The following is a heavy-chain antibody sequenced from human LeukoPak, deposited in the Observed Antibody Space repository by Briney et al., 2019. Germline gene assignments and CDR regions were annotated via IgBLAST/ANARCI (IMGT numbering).Heavy chain of an antibody. D-gene: IGHD3-10*01. J-gene: IGHJ6*02. Sequence: ASVKVSCKASGYTFTSYGISWVRQAPGQGLEWMGWIGAYNGNTNYAQKLQGRVTMTTDTSTSTAYMELRSLRSDDTAVYYCAREREPLWFGELLPYYYYYGMDVWGQGTTVTVSS. CDR3: AREREPLWFGELLPYYYYYGMDV. CDR2: IGAYNGNT. V-gene: IGHV1-18*01. CDR1: GYTFTSYG.